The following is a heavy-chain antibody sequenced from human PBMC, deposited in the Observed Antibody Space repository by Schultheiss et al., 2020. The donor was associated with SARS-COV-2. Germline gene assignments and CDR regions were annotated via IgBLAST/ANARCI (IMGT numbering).Heavy chain of an antibody. CDR1: GFTFSSYA. V-gene: IGHV3-23*01. D-gene: IGHD6-19*01. Sequence: GGSLRLSCAASGFTFSSYAMSWVRQAPGKGLEWVSAISGSGGSTYYADSVKGRFTISRDNSKNTLYLQMNSLRAEDTAVYYCARGPFTGYSSGWYGEAFDIWGQGTMVTVSS. J-gene: IGHJ3*02. CDR2: ISGSGGST. CDR3: ARGPFTGYSSGWYGEAFDI.